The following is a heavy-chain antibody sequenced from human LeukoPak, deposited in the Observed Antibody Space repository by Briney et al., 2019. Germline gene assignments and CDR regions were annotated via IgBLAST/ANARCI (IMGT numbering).Heavy chain of an antibody. Sequence: GGSLRLSCAASGFTFSNYGMLWVRQAPGKGREWVAVMSYDGGNKYYADSVKGRFSISRDNYKNTLYLQMNSLRTEDTAVYYCAKDRQGDYGDFDSPDYWGQGTLVTVSS. CDR1: GFTFSNYG. CDR3: AKDRQGDYGDFDSPDY. D-gene: IGHD4-17*01. CDR2: MSYDGGNK. V-gene: IGHV3-30*18. J-gene: IGHJ4*02.